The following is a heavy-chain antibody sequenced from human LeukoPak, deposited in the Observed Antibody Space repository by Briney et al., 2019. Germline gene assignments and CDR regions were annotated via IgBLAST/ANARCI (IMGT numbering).Heavy chain of an antibody. V-gene: IGHV4-31*03. CDR1: GGSISSGGYY. J-gene: IGHJ6*02. CDR3: ARDGPPVSGMDV. CDR2: IYYSGST. Sequence: SETLSLTCTVSGGSISSGGYYWSWIRQHPGKGLEWIGYIYYSGSTYYNPSLKSRVTISVDMSKNQFSLKLSSVTAADTAVYYWARDGPPVSGMDVWGQGTTVTVSS.